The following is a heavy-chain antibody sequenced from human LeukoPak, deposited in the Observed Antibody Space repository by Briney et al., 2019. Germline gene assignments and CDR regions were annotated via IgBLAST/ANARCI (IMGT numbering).Heavy chain of an antibody. CDR1: GGTFSSYA. CDR2: INTNTGNP. CDR3: ARGLSVLNWNDLSRISGY. D-gene: IGHD1-1*01. V-gene: IGHV7-4-1*02. Sequence: ASVKVSCKASGGTFSSYAISWVRQAPGQGLEWMGWINTNTGNPTYAQGFTGRFVFSLDTSVSTAYLQISSLKAEDTALYYCARGLSVLNWNDLSRISGYWGQGTLVTVSS. J-gene: IGHJ4*02.